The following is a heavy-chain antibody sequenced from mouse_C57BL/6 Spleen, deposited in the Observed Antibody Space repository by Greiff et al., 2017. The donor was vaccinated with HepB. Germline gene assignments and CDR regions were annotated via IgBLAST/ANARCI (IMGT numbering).Heavy chain of an antibody. CDR1: GFSLTSYG. Sequence: VKLVESGPGLVQPSQRLSITCTVSGFSLTSYGVHWVRQPPGKGLEWLGVIWSGGSTDYNAAFISRLSISKDNSKSQVFFKMNSLQADDTAIYYWAKNGHYYGSSFPYAMDYWGQGTSVTVSS. J-gene: IGHJ4*01. CDR3: AKNGHYYGSSFPYAMDY. V-gene: IGHV2-4*01. D-gene: IGHD1-1*01. CDR2: IWSGGST.